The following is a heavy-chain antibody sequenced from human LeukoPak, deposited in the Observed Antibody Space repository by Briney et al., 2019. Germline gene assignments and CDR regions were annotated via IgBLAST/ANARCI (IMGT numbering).Heavy chain of an antibody. CDR1: GFIFSNYW. J-gene: IGHJ4*02. CDR3: VRSMSGRSDF. Sequence: GGSLRLSGAGSGFIFSNYWVHWVRQAPGKGLVWVSRINIEGSRTDYADSVRGRFTISRDNAKNTLYLQMNSLTAEGTAVYYCVRSMSGRSDFWGQGTVVSVSS. CDR2: INIEGSRT. D-gene: IGHD3-3*01. V-gene: IGHV3-74*01.